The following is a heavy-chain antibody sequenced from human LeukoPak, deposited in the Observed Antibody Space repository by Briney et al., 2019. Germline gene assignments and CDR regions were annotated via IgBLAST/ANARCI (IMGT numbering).Heavy chain of an antibody. Sequence: GGSLRLSCAASGFTFSSYWMHGVRQAPGKELVWVSGVNTDGSSTNYADSVKGRFTISRDNAKNTVYLQMNSLRVEDMAVYYCYGGNAEQWGQGTLVTVSS. J-gene: IGHJ1*01. CDR1: GFTFSSYW. V-gene: IGHV3-74*01. CDR3: YGGNAEQ. D-gene: IGHD4/OR15-4a*01. CDR2: VNTDGSST.